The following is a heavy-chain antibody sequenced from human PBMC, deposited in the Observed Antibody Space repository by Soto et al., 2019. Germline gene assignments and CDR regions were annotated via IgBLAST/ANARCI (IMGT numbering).Heavy chain of an antibody. CDR3: ASGRWSGFDI. D-gene: IGHD3-3*01. Sequence: QVQLQQSGPGLVKPSQTLSLTCAISGDSVSRISTAWNWIRQSPSRGLEWLGRTYYRCKWYKNYAVSVKSLITINPHTSKNQFSLQLNSVTPEDTAVYYCASGRWSGFDIWGQGTMVTVSS. J-gene: IGHJ3*02. CDR1: GDSVSRISTA. V-gene: IGHV6-1*01. CDR2: TYYRCKWYK.